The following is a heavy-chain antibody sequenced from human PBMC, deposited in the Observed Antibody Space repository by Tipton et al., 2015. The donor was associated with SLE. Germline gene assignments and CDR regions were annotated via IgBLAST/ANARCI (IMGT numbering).Heavy chain of an antibody. CDR1: GGSISTYH. CDR2: IHHSGSI. V-gene: IGHV4-59*01. Sequence: TLSLTCTISGGSISTYHWSWLRQSPGKGLEWIGYIHHSGSINYNPSLRSQVTMSMDTSQNQFSLKLSSVTAADTAVYYCARLGTGIFDYWGQGTLVTVSS. CDR3: ARLGTGIFDY. D-gene: IGHD1-1*01. J-gene: IGHJ4*02.